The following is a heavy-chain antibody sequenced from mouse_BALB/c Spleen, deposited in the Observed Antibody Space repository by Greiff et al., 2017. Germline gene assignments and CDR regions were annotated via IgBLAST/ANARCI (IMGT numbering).Heavy chain of an antibody. Sequence: EVKLMESGPGLVKPSQSLSLTCTVTGYSITSDYAWNWIRQFPGNKLEWMGYISYSGSTSYNPSLKSRISITRDTSKNQFFLQLNSVTTEDTATYYCARGPLSGDFDYWGQGTTLTVSS. CDR1: GYSITSDYA. V-gene: IGHV3-2*02. J-gene: IGHJ2*01. D-gene: IGHD3-1*01. CDR2: ISYSGST. CDR3: ARGPLSGDFDY.